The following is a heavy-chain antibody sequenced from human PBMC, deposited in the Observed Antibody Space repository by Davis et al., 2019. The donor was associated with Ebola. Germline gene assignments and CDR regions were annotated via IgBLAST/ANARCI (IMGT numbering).Heavy chain of an antibody. D-gene: IGHD1-1*01. Sequence: PGGSLRLSCAASGFTFSNYNMNWVRRAPGKGLEWVSSISTTSSSIYYADSVKGRFTVSRDNAKNSLYLQLNSLRAEDTAVYYCARRLEAWDFWGQGTLVTVSS. J-gene: IGHJ4*02. CDR2: ISTTSSSI. CDR3: ARRLEAWDF. CDR1: GFTFSNYN. V-gene: IGHV3-21*01.